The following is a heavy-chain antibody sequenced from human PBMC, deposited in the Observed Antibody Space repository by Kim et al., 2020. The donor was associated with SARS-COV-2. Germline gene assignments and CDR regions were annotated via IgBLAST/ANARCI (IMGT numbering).Heavy chain of an antibody. V-gene: IGHV3-43*02. CDR1: GFTFDDYA. CDR2: ISGNGGNT. Sequence: GGSLRLSCAASGFTFDDYAIHWVRQAQGKGLEWVSLISGNGGNTYYADSVKGRFTISRDNSKNSLYLQMNSLKTEDTALYYCAKDITLGIAVAGTAQDYWGQGTLVTVSS. D-gene: IGHD6-19*01. J-gene: IGHJ4*02. CDR3: AKDITLGIAVAGTAQDY.